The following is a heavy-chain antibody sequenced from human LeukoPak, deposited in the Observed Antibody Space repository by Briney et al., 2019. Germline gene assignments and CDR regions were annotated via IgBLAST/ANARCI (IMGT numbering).Heavy chain of an antibody. Sequence: GGSLRLSCAISGFTFSACELTWVRQAPGKGLGWVSYISRSGSTRYYADSVKGRFTISRDNAKNTLYLQMNSLRAEDTAVYYCARDQAGAFDIWGQGTMVTVSS. CDR1: GFTFSACE. D-gene: IGHD3-10*01. CDR2: ISRSGSTR. J-gene: IGHJ3*02. V-gene: IGHV3-48*03. CDR3: ARDQAGAFDI.